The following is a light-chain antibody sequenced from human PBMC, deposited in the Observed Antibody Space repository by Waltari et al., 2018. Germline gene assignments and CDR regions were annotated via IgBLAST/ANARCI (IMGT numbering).Light chain of an antibody. Sequence: QSALTQPRSVSGPPGQSVTISCTGTSRDVGGSHFVSWFQQLPGSAPKLLIYDVSARPPGVPERFSGSTSANPASLTISGLQAEDEADYYCCSYVDTYTYVFGPGTRVIVL. J-gene: IGLJ1*01. CDR3: CSYVDTYTYV. CDR1: SRDVGGSHF. CDR2: DVS. V-gene: IGLV2-11*01.